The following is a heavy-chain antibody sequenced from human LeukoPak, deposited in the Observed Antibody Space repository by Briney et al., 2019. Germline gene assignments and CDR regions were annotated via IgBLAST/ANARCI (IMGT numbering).Heavy chain of an antibody. CDR3: ARVRVTGYSNFAY. CDR2: IQFDGTDE. Sequence: GGSLRLSCAASGFIFSTYGMHWVRQAPGKGLEWVAFIQFDGTDEHYADSVKGRFTISRDNSKNTVYLQMSSLRAEDTAVYYCARVRVTGYSNFAYWGQGTLVTVSS. V-gene: IGHV3-30*02. J-gene: IGHJ4*02. CDR1: GFIFSTYG. D-gene: IGHD3-9*01.